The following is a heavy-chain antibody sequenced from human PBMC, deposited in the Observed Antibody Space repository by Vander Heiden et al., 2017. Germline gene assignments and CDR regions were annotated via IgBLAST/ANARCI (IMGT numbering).Heavy chain of an antibody. J-gene: IGHJ4*02. V-gene: IGHV3-23*01. CDR3: AKAPRGYRHFDY. CDR2: MSGSGGST. CDR1: GFTFRSYA. Sequence: EVQLLESGGGLVQPGGSLRLSCAASGFTFRSYAMSWVRQAPGKGLEWVSAMSGSGGSTYDADAVKGRFTISRDNSKNTLYLQMNSLRAEDTAVYYCAKAPRGYRHFDYWGQGTLVTVSS. D-gene: IGHD5-12*01.